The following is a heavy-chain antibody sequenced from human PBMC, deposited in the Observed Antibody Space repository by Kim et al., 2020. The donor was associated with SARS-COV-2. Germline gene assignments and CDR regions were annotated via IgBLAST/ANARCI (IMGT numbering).Heavy chain of an antibody. CDR3: ARGGSAVSVYGYDY. D-gene: IGHD5-12*01. Sequence: ASVKVSCKASGYTFINYDINWVRQATGQGLEWMGYISSNRGNTGFSQKFQGRVTMTRNTSISTAYLELSNLRSEDTAVYYCARGGSAVSVYGYDYWGQGTLVTVSS. CDR2: ISSNRGNT. CDR1: GYTFINYD. V-gene: IGHV1-8*01. J-gene: IGHJ4*02.